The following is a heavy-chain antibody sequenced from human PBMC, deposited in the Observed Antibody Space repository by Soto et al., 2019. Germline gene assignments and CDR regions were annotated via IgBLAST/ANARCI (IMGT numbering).Heavy chain of an antibody. CDR2: ITSSSSTM. CDR3: AREHLSGYSRFDY. CDR1: EFTFSVYS. Sequence: GGSLRLSCAASEFTFSVYSMNWVRQAPGKGLEWVSYITSSSSTMYYADSVKGRFTISRDNAKNSLYLQMNSLRDEDTAVYYCAREHLSGYSRFDYWGQGTLVTVSS. D-gene: IGHD6-13*01. V-gene: IGHV3-48*02. J-gene: IGHJ4*02.